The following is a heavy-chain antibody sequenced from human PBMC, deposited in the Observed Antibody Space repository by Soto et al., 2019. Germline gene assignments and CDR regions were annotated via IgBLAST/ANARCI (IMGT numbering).Heavy chain of an antibody. CDR3: ARGQVVAAQH. CDR2: IYYSGST. Sequence: SETLSLTCTVSGGSISSYYWSWVRQPPGKGLEWIGYIYYSGSTNYNPILQSRVTISIDRSKNQFSLKLSSVTAADTAVYYCARGQVVAAQHWGQGTLVTVSS. V-gene: IGHV4-59*12. J-gene: IGHJ4*02. D-gene: IGHD2-15*01. CDR1: GGSISSYY.